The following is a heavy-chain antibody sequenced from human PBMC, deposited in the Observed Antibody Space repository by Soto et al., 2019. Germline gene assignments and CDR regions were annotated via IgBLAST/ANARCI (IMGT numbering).Heavy chain of an antibody. CDR2: ISYDGSNK. CDR3: AKDYPFLEQWVYMDV. V-gene: IGHV3-30*18. CDR1: GFTFSSYG. J-gene: IGHJ6*03. Sequence: QVQLVESGGGVVQPGRSLRLSCAASGFTFSSYGMHWVRQAPGKGLEWVAVISYDGSNKYYADSVKGRFTISRDNSKNTLYLQMNSLRAEDTAVYYCAKDYPFLEQWVYMDVWGKGTTVTVSS. D-gene: IGHD6-19*01.